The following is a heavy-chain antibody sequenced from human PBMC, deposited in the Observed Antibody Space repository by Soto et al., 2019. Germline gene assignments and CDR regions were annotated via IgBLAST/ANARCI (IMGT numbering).Heavy chain of an antibody. Sequence: GESLKISRNGSGYSFSNYWIAWPRQMPVKGLEWMGITYPAASHASYSPSSLGQVTISFVNSISTAYLLWSSLEASDTAVYYCARLLCLSTSCYTGSRHFFDYWGQGTLVTVSS. CDR3: ARLLCLSTSCYTGSRHFFDY. CDR2: TYPAASHA. V-gene: IGHV5-51*01. J-gene: IGHJ4*02. CDR1: GYSFSNYW. D-gene: IGHD2-2*02.